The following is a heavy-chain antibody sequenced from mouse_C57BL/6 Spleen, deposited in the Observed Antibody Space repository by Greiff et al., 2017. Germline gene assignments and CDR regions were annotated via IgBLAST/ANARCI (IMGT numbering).Heavy chain of an antibody. V-gene: IGHV2-9-1*01. CDR1: GFSLTSYA. D-gene: IGHD1-1*01. Sequence: VKLMESGPGLVAPSQSLSITCTVSGFSLTSYAISWVRQPPGKGLEWLGVIWTGGGPNYNSALKSILSISKDNSKSQVFLQMNSLHPDDPARYYCARVITTVVAHFDYWGPGTTLTVSS. J-gene: IGHJ2*01. CDR3: ARVITTVVAHFDY. CDR2: IWTGGGP.